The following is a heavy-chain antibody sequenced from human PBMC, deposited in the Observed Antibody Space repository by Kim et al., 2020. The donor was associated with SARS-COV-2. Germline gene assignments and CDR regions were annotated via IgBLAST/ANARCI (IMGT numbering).Heavy chain of an antibody. CDR2: ISGSGGST. CDR3: AKDRGITGTTYYYGMDV. Sequence: GGSLRLSCAASGFTFSSYAMSWVRQAPGKGLEWVSAISGSGGSTYYADSVKGRFTISRDNSKNTLYLQMNSLRAEDTAVYYCAKDRGITGTTYYYGMDVWDQGTTVTVSS. J-gene: IGHJ6*02. CDR1: GFTFSSYA. V-gene: IGHV3-23*01. D-gene: IGHD1-7*01.